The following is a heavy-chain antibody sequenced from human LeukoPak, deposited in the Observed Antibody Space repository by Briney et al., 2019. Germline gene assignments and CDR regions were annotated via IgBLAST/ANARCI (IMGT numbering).Heavy chain of an antibody. CDR2: IYSGGST. Sequence: AGGSLRLSCAASGFTVSSNYMSWVRQAPGKGLEWVSVIYSGGSTYYADSVKGRFTISRDNSKNTLYLQMNSLRAEDTAVYYCAREGLRYFDWSLPYYGMDVWGQGTTVTVSS. V-gene: IGHV3-66*01. D-gene: IGHD3-9*01. J-gene: IGHJ6*02. CDR3: AREGLRYFDWSLPYYGMDV. CDR1: GFTVSSNY.